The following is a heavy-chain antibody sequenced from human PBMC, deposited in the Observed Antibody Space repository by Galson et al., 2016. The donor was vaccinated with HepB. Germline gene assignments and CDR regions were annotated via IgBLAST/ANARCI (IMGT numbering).Heavy chain of an antibody. CDR3: ARGRRGAISDFFDS. D-gene: IGHD3-10*01. CDR2: IKTDGSIT. J-gene: IGHJ4*02. CDR1: GFTFSNYA. V-gene: IGHV3-74*01. Sequence: SLRLSCAASGFTFSNYAMSWVRQAPGKGLVWVSRIKTDGSITGYADSVKGRFTISRANGKKTMYPQMNSLRAEDTALYYCARGRRGAISDFFDSWGQGTLVTVSS.